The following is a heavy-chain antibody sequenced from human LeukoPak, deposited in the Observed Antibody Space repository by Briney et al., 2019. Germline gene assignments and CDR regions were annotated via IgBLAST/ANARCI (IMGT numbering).Heavy chain of an antibody. V-gene: IGHV5-51*01. Sequence: ESLKISCKGSGYSFTSYWIGWVRQMPGKSLEWMGIIYPGDSDTRYSPSFQGQVTISADKSISTAYLQWSSLKASDTAMYYCARQESSTMIVVVIPHAFDIWGQGTMVTVSS. CDR1: GYSFTSYW. D-gene: IGHD3-22*01. CDR2: IYPGDSDT. CDR3: ARQESSTMIVVVIPHAFDI. J-gene: IGHJ3*02.